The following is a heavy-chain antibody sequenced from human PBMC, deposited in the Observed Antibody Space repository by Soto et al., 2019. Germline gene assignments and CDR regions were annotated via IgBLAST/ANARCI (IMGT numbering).Heavy chain of an antibody. CDR2: IYHSGST. CDR3: ASRARLWFGELSWFDP. J-gene: IGHJ5*02. Sequence: SETLSLTCAVSGGSISSSNWWSWVRQPPGKGLEWSGEIYHSGSTNYNPSLKSRVTISVDNSTNQFSLKLSSVTAADPAVYYCASRARLWFGELSWFDPWGQGPRGTVS. CDR1: GGSISSSNW. D-gene: IGHD3-10*01. V-gene: IGHV4-4*02.